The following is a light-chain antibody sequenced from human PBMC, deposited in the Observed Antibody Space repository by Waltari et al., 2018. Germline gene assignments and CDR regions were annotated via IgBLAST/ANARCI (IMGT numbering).Light chain of an antibody. CDR3: SSHTSAGTV. CDR2: EVS. J-gene: IGLJ3*02. V-gene: IGLV2-14*01. Sequence: QSALTQPASVSGSPGQSITIPCSGTSSDVGCSNYVSWYQQHPGKVPKLMIYEVSNRPSGVSNRFSGSKSGNTASLTISGLQAEDEADYYCSSHTSAGTVFGGGTKLTVL. CDR1: SSDVGCSNY.